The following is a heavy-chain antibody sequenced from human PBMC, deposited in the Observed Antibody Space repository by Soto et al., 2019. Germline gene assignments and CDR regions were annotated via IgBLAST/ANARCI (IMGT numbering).Heavy chain of an antibody. CDR3: ARGALVVASTHDSFDI. Sequence: GASVKVSCKASGFTFTSSAMQWVRQARGQRLEWIGWIVVGSGNTNYAQKFQERVTITRNTPISTAYMELSSLRSEDTAVFYCARGALVVASTHDSFDIWGQGTMVTVSS. D-gene: IGHD2-15*01. CDR2: IVVGSGNT. V-gene: IGHV1-58*02. CDR1: GFTFTSSA. J-gene: IGHJ3*02.